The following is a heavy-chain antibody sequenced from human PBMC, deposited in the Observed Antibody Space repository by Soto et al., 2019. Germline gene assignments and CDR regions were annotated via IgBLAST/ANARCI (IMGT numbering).Heavy chain of an antibody. CDR3: TRPMYVAAAGPFDY. CDR1: GFTFGDYA. D-gene: IGHD6-13*01. J-gene: IGHJ4*02. Sequence: GGSLRLSCTASGFTFGDYAMSWFRQAPGKGLEWVGFIRSKAYGGTTEYAASVKGRFTISRDDSKSIAYLQMNSLKTEDTAVYYCTRPMYVAAAGPFDYWGQGTLVTVS. CDR2: IRSKAYGGTT. V-gene: IGHV3-49*03.